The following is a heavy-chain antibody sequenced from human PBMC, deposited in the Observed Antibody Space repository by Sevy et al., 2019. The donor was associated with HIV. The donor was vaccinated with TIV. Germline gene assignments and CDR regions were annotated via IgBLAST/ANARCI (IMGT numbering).Heavy chain of an antibody. Sequence: SETLSLTCAVSGYSISSGYYWGWIRQPPGKGLEWIGSIYHSGSTYYNPSLKSRVTISVDTSKNQFSLQLSSVTAADTAVYYCARETDSFDYWGQGTLVTVSS. J-gene: IGHJ4*02. CDR3: ARETDSFDY. CDR1: GYSISSGYY. CDR2: IYHSGST. V-gene: IGHV4-38-2*02.